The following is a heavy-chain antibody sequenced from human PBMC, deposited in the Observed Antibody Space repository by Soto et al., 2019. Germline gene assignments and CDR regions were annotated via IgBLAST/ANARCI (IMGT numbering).Heavy chain of an antibody. CDR2: ISYDGSNK. Sequence: PGGSLRLSCAASGFTFSSYGMHWVRQAPGKGLEWVAVISYDGSNKYYADSVKGRFTISRDNSKNTLYLQMNSLRAEDTAVYYCAREQLWLDPTIDYYYYYGMDVWGQGTTVTSP. J-gene: IGHJ6*02. D-gene: IGHD5-18*01. CDR3: AREQLWLDPTIDYYYYYGMDV. CDR1: GFTFSSYG. V-gene: IGHV3-30*03.